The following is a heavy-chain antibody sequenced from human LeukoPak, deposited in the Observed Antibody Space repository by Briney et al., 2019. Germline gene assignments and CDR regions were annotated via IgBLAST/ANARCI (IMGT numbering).Heavy chain of an antibody. Sequence: SETLSLTCTVSGGSISSYYWSWIRQPPGKGLEWIGYIYYSGGTNYNPSLKSRVTISVDTSKNQFSLKLSSVTAADTAVYYCARDLDRGYSSRGAFDIWGQGTMVTVSS. J-gene: IGHJ3*02. CDR3: ARDLDRGYSSRGAFDI. CDR1: GGSISSYY. V-gene: IGHV4-59*01. CDR2: IYYSGGT. D-gene: IGHD6-13*01.